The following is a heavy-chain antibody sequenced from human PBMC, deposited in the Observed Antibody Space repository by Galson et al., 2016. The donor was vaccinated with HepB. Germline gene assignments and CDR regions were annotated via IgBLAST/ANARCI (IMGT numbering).Heavy chain of an antibody. V-gene: IGHV3-74*01. CDR1: GFTFNDYW. D-gene: IGHD3-16*01. Sequence: SLRLSCAVSGFTFNDYWMHWVRQAPGKGLVWVARINRDGSSTNYADSVKGRFTISRDNAKDTVFLQMNSLSGGDMALYYCAGGANSHSFDLWGQGTLVTVSS. J-gene: IGHJ5*02. CDR2: INRDGSST. CDR3: AGGANSHSFDL.